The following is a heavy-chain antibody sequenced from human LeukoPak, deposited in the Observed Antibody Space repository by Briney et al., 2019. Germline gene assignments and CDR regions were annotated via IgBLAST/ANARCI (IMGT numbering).Heavy chain of an antibody. J-gene: IGHJ4*02. V-gene: IGHV3-7*01. CDR3: AREIGGTAPDH. Sequence: GGSLRLSCAASGFTFSSYWMSWVRQAPGKGLEWVANIKQDGSEKYYVDSVKGRFTISRDRSKSTAFLQMDSLRVDDTAVYYCAREIGGTAPDHWGQGTLVTVSS. CDR1: GFTFSSYW. D-gene: IGHD2-21*02. CDR2: IKQDGSEK.